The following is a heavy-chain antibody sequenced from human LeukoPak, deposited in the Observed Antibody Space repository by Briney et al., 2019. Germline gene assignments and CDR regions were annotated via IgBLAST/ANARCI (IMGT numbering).Heavy chain of an antibody. CDR3: ARARGTSWYGY. CDR1: LYTLTGYY. D-gene: IGHD6-13*01. CDR2: INPNSGGT. Sequence: ASVKVSCKSSLYTLTGYYMHWVRQAPGQGLESMGRINPNSGGTNYAQKFQGGVTMTRDTSISTAYMELSRLRSDDTGVYYCARARGTSWYGYWGQGTLVTVSS. J-gene: IGHJ4*02. V-gene: IGHV1-2*05.